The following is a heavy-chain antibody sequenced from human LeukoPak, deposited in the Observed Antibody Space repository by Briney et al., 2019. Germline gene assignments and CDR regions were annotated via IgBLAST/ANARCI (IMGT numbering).Heavy chain of an antibody. V-gene: IGHV3-48*03. CDR1: GFTFSSYE. D-gene: IGHD3-10*01. J-gene: IGHJ4*02. CDR2: ISSSGSTI. Sequence: GGSLRLSCAASGFTFSSYEMNWVRQAPGKGLEWVSYISSSGSTIYYADSVKGRLTISRDNAKNSLYLQMNSLRAEDTAVYYCARETYYYGSGSYNDYWGQGTLVTVSS. CDR3: ARETYYYGSGSYNDY.